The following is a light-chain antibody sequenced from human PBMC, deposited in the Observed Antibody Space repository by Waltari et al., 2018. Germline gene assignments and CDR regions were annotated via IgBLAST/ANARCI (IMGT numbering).Light chain of an antibody. V-gene: IGLV2-14*03. CDR1: STDVGSYNY. Sequence: QSALTQPASVSGSPGQSITISCTGTSTDVGSYNYVPWYQQYPGKAPQLIIYDVTQRPSGISTRCYGSKSGNTASLTISGLQAEDEADYFCNSHSTTTPVVFGGGTKVTVL. CDR2: DVT. J-gene: IGLJ2*01. CDR3: NSHSTTTPVV.